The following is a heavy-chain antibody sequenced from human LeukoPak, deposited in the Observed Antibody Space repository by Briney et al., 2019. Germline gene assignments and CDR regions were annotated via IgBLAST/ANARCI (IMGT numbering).Heavy chain of an antibody. V-gene: IGHV4-34*01. J-gene: IGHJ5*02. CDR3: ARGDWYYYDSSGYYSWFDP. Sequence: SETLSLTCAVYGGSFSGYYWSWIRQPPGKGLEWIGEINHSGSANYNPSLKSRVTISVDTSKNQFSLKLSSVTAADTAVYYCARGDWYYYDSSGYYSWFDPWGQGTLVTVSS. D-gene: IGHD3-22*01. CDR2: INHSGSA. CDR1: GGSFSGYY.